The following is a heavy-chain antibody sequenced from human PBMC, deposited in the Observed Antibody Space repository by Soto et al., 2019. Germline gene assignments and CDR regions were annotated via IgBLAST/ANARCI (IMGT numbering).Heavy chain of an antibody. CDR2: IIPIFGTA. D-gene: IGHD2-2*01. Sequence: QVQLVQSGAEVKKPGSSVKVSCKASGGTFSSYAISWVRQAPGHGLEWMGGIIPIFGTATYAQKFQRRVTITADESTRTAYMELSSLRSEDTAVYYCAREPDCSSTRCYSSPAEGHPGVPTRWYYYYGIDFWCQGTTVTVS. CDR1: GGTFSSYA. V-gene: IGHV1-69*01. CDR3: AREPDCSSTRCYSSPAEGHPGVPTRWYYYYGIDF. J-gene: IGHJ6*02.